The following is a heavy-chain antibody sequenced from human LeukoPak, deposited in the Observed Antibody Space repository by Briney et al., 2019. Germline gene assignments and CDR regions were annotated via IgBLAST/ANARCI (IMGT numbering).Heavy chain of an antibody. D-gene: IGHD3-22*01. CDR2: LRSKAHGVTT. CDR1: GFPFGDYV. CDR3: TRGDYYDSSGYYLLFDY. Sequence: GGSLRLSFLDSGFPFGDYVMSCVRQAPGKGLEWVGFLRSKAHGVTTEYAASLKGRFSISRDDSRSIVYLQMNSLKTEDTAVYFCTRGDYYDSSGYYLLFDYWGQGTLVTVSS. J-gene: IGHJ4*02. V-gene: IGHV3-49*04.